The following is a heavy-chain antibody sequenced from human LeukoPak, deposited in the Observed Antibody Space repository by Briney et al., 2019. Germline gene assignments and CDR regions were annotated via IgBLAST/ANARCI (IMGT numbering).Heavy chain of an antibody. J-gene: IGHJ4*02. CDR1: GYTFTGYY. D-gene: IGHD6-19*01. CDR2: INPNSGAT. V-gene: IGHV1-2*06. CDR3: ARGAGTLTPPDY. Sequence: ASVEVSCKASGYTFTGYYIHWVRQAPGQGLEWMGRINPNSGATNYAQKFQGRVTMTRDTSISTAYMELSRLRSDDTAVYYCARGAGTLTPPDYWGQGTLVTVSS.